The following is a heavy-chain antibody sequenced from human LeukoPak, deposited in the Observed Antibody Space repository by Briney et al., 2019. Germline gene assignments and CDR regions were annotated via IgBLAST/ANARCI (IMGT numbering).Heavy chain of an antibody. J-gene: IGHJ4*02. CDR2: IKKDGSEK. D-gene: IGHD6-19*01. CDR1: GFIFSNYW. Sequence: GGSLRLSCEASGFIFSNYWMSWVRQAPGKGLEWVANIKKDGSEKHYAGSVKGRFTISRDNAKNTLYLQMNSLTVDDTAVYYCVRCGYSSGWYRNWGQGTLVTVSS. CDR3: VRCGYSSGWYRN. V-gene: IGHV3-7*03.